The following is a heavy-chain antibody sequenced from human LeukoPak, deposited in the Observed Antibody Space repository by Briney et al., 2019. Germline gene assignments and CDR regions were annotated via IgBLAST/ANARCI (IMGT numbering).Heavy chain of an antibody. CDR1: GFNFGSYS. CDR2: ISADSATT. Sequence: GGSLRLSCAASGFNFGSYSMTWVRQAPGKGLEWVSVISADSATTFYADSVKGRFTISRDNSKNTLYLQMNSLRADDTAVYYCAKGGLVHRFDPWGQGTLVTVSS. CDR3: AKGGLVHRFDP. V-gene: IGHV3-23*01. J-gene: IGHJ5*02.